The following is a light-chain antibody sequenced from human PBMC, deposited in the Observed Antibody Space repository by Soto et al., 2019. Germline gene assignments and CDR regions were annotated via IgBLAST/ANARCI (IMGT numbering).Light chain of an antibody. CDR3: SSYTSSSTLV. V-gene: IGLV2-14*03. Sequence: QSALTQPASVSGSPGQSITISCTGTSSDVGGYNYVSWYQQHPGKAPKLMIYDVSNQPSGVSNRFSGSKSANTASLTISGLQAEDEADYYCSSYTSSSTLVFGGGTKLTVL. CDR1: SSDVGGYNY. CDR2: DVS. J-gene: IGLJ2*01.